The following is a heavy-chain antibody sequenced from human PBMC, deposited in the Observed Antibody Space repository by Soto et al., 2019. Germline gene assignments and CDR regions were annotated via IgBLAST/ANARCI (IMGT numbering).Heavy chain of an antibody. CDR1: GFTFSSYS. J-gene: IGHJ6*02. CDR3: ASITLLEESGMDV. D-gene: IGHD3-16*01. Sequence: EVQLVESGGGLVKPGGSLRLSCAASGFTFSSYSMNWVRQAPGKGLEWVSSISSSGSTIYYADSVKGRFTISRDNAKNSLYLQMNSLRAEDTAVYDCASITLLEESGMDVWGQGTTVTVSS. V-gene: IGHV3-21*01. CDR2: ISSSGSTI.